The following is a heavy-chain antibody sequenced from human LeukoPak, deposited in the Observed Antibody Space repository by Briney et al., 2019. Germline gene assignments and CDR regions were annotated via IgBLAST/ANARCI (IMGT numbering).Heavy chain of an antibody. CDR3: TRDDSGTSIDY. CDR1: SLSINSYY. D-gene: IGHD1-26*01. CDR2: IYYGGNS. V-gene: IGHV4-59*01. Sequence: PSETLSLTCTVSSLSINSYYYTWLRQPPGKGREWIGYIYYGGNSKYSPSLNSRVTMSLDMSKNQFSLRLTSVAAAYTAVYYCTRDDSGTSIDYWGQGTLVTVSS. J-gene: IGHJ4*01.